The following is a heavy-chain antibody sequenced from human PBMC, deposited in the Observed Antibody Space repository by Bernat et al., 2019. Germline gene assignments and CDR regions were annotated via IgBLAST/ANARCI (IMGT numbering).Heavy chain of an antibody. CDR2: IDPSDSYT. CDR1: GYTFTTYW. J-gene: IGHJ6*03. CDR3: ARRGYSNYESYYYYYMDV. D-gene: IGHD4-4*01. V-gene: IGHV5-10-1*03. Sequence: EVQLVQSGAEVKKPGESLRISCKSSGYTFTTYWITWVRQMPGKGLEWMGNIDPSDSYTNYSPSFQGHVSISVDKSISTAYLQWSTLKASDTAIYYCARRGYSNYESYYYYYMDVWGKGTAVTVSS.